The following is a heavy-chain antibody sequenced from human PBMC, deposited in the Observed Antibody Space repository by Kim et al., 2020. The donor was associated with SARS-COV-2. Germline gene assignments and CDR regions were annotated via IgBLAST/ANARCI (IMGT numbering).Heavy chain of an antibody. D-gene: IGHD1-20*01. J-gene: IGHJ6*02. Sequence: SGKGRFTISRDNAKNSLYLQMNSLRAEDTAVYYCARYNWNRYYYYYGMDVWGQGTTVTVSS. V-gene: IGHV3-11*01. CDR3: ARYNWNRYYYYYGMDV.